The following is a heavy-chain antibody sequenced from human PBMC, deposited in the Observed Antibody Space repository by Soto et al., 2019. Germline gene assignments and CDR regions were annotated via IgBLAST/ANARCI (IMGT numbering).Heavy chain of an antibody. CDR3: TRQGRGQGRDYVDNTVDSASIDQ. CDR2: IRSKTHNHET. V-gene: IGHV3-73*02. D-gene: IGHD3-16*01. Sequence: EVQLVESGGGVVQPGGSLKLSCAASGFSFSGSAMHWVRQASGKGLEWVGRIRSKTHNHETAYAASVEGRFTISRDDSTNTAYLQMNSLKTEDTAVYYCTRQGRGQGRDYVDNTVDSASIDQWGQGTLVTVSS. J-gene: IGHJ4*02. CDR1: GFSFSGSA.